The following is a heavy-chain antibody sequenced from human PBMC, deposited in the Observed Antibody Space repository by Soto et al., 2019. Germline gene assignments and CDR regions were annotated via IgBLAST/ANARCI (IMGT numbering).Heavy chain of an antibody. J-gene: IGHJ3*02. Sequence: QITLKGSGPTLVKPTQTLTLTCTLSGISISTSGVGLGWIRQTPGKALEWLALIYWNDDKHYSPSLKTRLTITKDTSKNQAVHTMTNMDPVDTATYYCARGLATLPVFAFDIWGQGTVVTVSS. V-gene: IGHV2-5*01. CDR1: GISISTSGVG. CDR2: IYWNDDK. D-gene: IGHD6-6*01. CDR3: ARGLATLPVFAFDI.